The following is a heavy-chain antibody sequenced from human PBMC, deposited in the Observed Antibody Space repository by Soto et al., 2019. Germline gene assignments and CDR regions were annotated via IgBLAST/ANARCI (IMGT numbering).Heavy chain of an antibody. CDR3: THSRCGGDCLQSYSSHYYYGVDV. Sequence: QITLMESGPTLVKPTQTLTLTCTFSGFSLNTGGVGVGWIRQPPGKALEWLALIYWDDDRRYSPSLRSRLTITKETSENQVVLTMTDMDPVDTATYYCTHSRCGGDCLQSYSSHYYYGVDVWGLGTTVTVSS. CDR2: IYWDDDR. CDR1: GFSLNTGGVG. J-gene: IGHJ6*02. D-gene: IGHD2-21*02. V-gene: IGHV2-5*02.